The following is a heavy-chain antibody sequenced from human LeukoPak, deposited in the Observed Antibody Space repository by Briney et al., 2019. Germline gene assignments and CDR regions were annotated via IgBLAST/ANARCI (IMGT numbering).Heavy chain of an antibody. J-gene: IGHJ4*02. CDR1: GFTFRDFW. D-gene: IGHD7-27*01. CDR3: ARDMWGTFDY. V-gene: IGHV3-74*01. CDR2: MSPDGSAT. Sequence: GESLRLSRAASGFTFRDFWMHWVRQAPGKGPVWVSRMSPDGSATYYADSVKGRFTISRDNAENTMYLQMSSLRAEDTAVYYCARDMWGTFDYWGQGALVTVSS.